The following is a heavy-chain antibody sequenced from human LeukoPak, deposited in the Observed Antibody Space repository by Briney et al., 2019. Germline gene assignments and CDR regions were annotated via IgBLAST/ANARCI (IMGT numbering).Heavy chain of an antibody. CDR3: ATDQGYSSSWYFW. J-gene: IGHJ4*02. CDR2: FDPEDGET. CDR1: GYTLTELS. Sequence: ASVKVSCKVSGYTLTELSMHWVRQAPGKGLEWMGGFDPEDGETIYAQKFQGRVTITEDTSTDTAYMELSSLRSEDTAVYYCATDQGYSSSWYFWWGQGTLVTVSS. D-gene: IGHD6-13*01. V-gene: IGHV1-24*01.